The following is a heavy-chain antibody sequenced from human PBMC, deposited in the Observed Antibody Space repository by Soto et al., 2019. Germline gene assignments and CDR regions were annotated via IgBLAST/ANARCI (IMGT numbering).Heavy chain of an antibody. CDR2: ISSGGDTI. V-gene: IGHV3-48*02. D-gene: IGHD3-3*01. J-gene: IGHJ4*02. CDR1: VFTFIPYS. Sequence: PGGSLRLSCAFSVFTFIPYSMNWVRQAPGKGLEWISYISSGGDTIYYADSVRGRFTVSRDNTKNSLYPQMDSLRDEDTAVYYCARDRSTIYGVVTPIDYWGQGTLVTVS. CDR3: ARDRSTIYGVVTPIDY.